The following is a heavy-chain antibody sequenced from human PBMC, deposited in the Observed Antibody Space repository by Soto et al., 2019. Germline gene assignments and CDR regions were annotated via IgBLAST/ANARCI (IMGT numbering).Heavy chain of an antibody. CDR1: GSTFSSYA. V-gene: IGHV1-69*13. J-gene: IGHJ6*02. D-gene: IGHD3-3*01. CDR3: ARDREHRYYVFRNAATTGMDA. CDR2: IIPIFGTA. Sequence: SVKVSCKASGSTFSSYAIRWVRQAPGQGLEWMGGIIPIFGTANYAQKFQGRVTITADESTSTAYMELSSLRSEDSAAYYCARDREHRYYVFRNAATTGMDALGQGAALTVSS.